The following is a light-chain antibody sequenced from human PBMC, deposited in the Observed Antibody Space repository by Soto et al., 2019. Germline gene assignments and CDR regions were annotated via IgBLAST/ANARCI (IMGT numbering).Light chain of an antibody. J-gene: IGKJ1*01. V-gene: IGKV3-20*01. CDR3: EQYGSSPRT. Sequence: EIVLTQSPGTLSLSPGERATLSCRASQSVSSYYLAWYQQKPGQAPRLLIYAASSRATGIPDRFSGGGSGTDFTLTIRRLEPEDFAVYYCEQYGSSPRTFGQGTKVDIK. CDR1: QSVSSYY. CDR2: AAS.